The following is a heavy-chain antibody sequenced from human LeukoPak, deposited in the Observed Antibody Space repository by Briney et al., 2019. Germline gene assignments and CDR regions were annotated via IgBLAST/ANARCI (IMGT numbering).Heavy chain of an antibody. V-gene: IGHV3-7*01. Sequence: GGSLRLSCAASGLNFRRNWMTWVRHAPGKGLEWVANIKEDGSAKSHVDSVKGRFTISRDNAKNSLYLQMSSLRVEDTAVYYCARDYDYFSGHNLDAYDIWGQGTTVTVSS. CDR1: GLNFRRNW. CDR3: ARDYDYFSGHNLDAYDI. D-gene: IGHD2-15*01. CDR2: IKEDGSAK. J-gene: IGHJ3*02.